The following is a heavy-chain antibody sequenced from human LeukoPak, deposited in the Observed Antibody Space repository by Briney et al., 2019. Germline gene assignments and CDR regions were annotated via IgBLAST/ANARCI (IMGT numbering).Heavy chain of an antibody. CDR3: SKKSPTDAIVGNYFGN. D-gene: IGHD2-21*01. CDR2: ISGSGDYT. J-gene: IGHJ4*02. CDR1: GFTFNSYS. Sequence: GGSLRLSCAAPGFTFNSYSMNWVRQAPGKGLEWVSGISGSGDYTYYADSVKGRFTISRDNSKNTAYLEMNSLRGEDTAIYYCSKKSPTDAIVGNYFGNWGQGTLVTVSS. V-gene: IGHV3-23*01.